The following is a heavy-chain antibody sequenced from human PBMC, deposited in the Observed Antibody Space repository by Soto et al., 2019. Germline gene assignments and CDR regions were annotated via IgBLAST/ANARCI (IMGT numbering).Heavy chain of an antibody. CDR3: ARIYYYMDV. J-gene: IGHJ6*03. CDR1: GFTFDDYA. CDR2: ISWNSGSI. Sequence: EVQLVESGGGLVQPGRSLRLSCAASGFTFDDYAMHWVRQAPGKGLEWVSGISWNSGSIGYADSVKGRFTISRDNAKNSLYLQMNSLRAEDTALYYCARIYYYMDVWGKGTTVTVSS. V-gene: IGHV3-9*01.